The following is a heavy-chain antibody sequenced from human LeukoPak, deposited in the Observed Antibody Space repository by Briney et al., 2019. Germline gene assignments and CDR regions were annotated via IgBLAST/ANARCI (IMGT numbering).Heavy chain of an antibody. J-gene: IGHJ5*02. D-gene: IGHD3-10*01. V-gene: IGHV4-34*01. CDR2: INHSGST. CDR3: ARVRGDYYGSGIGNWFDP. Sequence: GLEWIGXINHSGSTNYNPSLKSRVTISVDTSKNQFSLKLSSVTAADTAVYYCARVRGDYYGSGIGNWFDPWGQGTLVTVSS.